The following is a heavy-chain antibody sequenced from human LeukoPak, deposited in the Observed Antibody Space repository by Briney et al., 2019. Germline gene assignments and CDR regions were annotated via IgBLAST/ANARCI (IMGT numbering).Heavy chain of an antibody. D-gene: IGHD4-23*01. CDR2: INPNSGGT. V-gene: IGHV1-2*02. CDR3: ARDGHGGNSFDY. J-gene: IGHJ4*02. CDR1: GYTFTGYY. Sequence: GASVKVSCKASGYTFTGYYMHWVRQAPGQGLEWMGWINPNSGGTNYAQKFQGRVTMTRDTSISTAYMELSRLTSDDTAVYFCARDGHGGNSFDYWGQGTLVTVSS.